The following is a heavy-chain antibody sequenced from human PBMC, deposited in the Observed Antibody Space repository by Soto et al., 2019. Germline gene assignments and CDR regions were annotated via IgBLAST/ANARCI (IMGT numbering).Heavy chain of an antibody. J-gene: IGHJ4*02. D-gene: IGHD3-22*01. V-gene: IGHV4-39*01. CDR3: SSGYSRGDYYFDY. CDR2: IYYSGST. CDR1: GGSISSSSYY. Sequence: SETLSLTCTVSGGSISSSSYYWGWIRQPPGKGLEWIGSIYYSGSTYYNPSLKSRVTISVDTSKNQFSLKLSSVTAADTAVYYCSSGYSRGDYYFDYWGQGTLVTVSS.